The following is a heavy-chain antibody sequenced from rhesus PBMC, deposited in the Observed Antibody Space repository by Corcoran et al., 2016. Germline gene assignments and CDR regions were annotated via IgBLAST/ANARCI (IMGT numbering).Heavy chain of an antibody. V-gene: IGHV1-180*01. J-gene: IGHJ4*01. CDR1: GYTFTSYY. Sequence: QVQLVQSGAEIKQPGASVKLSCKASGYTFTSYYIHWVKQAPGQGLEWIGLITPKKGNKGYEQNCQGRVTITTDTSTSTGYMERSSLRSEDTAVYYCTRGKSSSWPYFDYWGQGVLVTVSS. D-gene: IGHD6-13*01. CDR2: ITPKKGNK. CDR3: TRGKSSSWPYFDY.